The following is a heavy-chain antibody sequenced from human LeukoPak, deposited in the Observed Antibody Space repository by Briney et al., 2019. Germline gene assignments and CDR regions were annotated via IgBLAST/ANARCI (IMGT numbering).Heavy chain of an antibody. CDR3: ARDHGSRNWNYPLDYYYGMDV. CDR1: GYSFTSYG. Sequence: ASVKVSCKASGYSFTSYGISWVRQAPGQGVEWMGWITAYSGDRNYAQKLQGRVTMTTDTSTSTAYMELRSLRSDDTAVYYCARDHGSRNWNYPLDYYYGMDVWGQGTTVTVSS. J-gene: IGHJ6*02. CDR2: ITAYSGDR. V-gene: IGHV1-18*01. D-gene: IGHD1-7*01.